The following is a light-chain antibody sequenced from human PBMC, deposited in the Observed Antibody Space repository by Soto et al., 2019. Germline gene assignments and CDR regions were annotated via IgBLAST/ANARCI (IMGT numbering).Light chain of an antibody. CDR3: QQYHNWPPYT. CDR2: GAS. V-gene: IGKV3-15*01. J-gene: IGKJ2*01. CDR1: QSVSTN. Sequence: EIVMTQSPATLSVSPGERVTLSCRASQSVSTNLAWYQQKPGQAPRLLIYGASSRATGIPARFSGSGSGTEFTLTISSLQSEDFAVYYCQQYHNWPPYTFGQGTKLAIK.